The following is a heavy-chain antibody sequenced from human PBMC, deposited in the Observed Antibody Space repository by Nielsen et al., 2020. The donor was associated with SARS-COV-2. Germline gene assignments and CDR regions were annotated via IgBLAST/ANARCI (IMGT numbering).Heavy chain of an antibody. CDR3: AREREKGGILLHYYYGMDV. D-gene: IGHD1-26*01. CDR1: GGSISSGGYY. Sequence: SETLSLTCTVSGGSISSGGYYWSWIRQHPGKGLEWIGYIYYSGSTYYNPSLKSRVTISVDTSKNQFSLKLSSVTAADTAAYYCAREREKGGILLHYYYGMDVWGQGTTVTVSS. J-gene: IGHJ6*02. V-gene: IGHV4-31*03. CDR2: IYYSGST.